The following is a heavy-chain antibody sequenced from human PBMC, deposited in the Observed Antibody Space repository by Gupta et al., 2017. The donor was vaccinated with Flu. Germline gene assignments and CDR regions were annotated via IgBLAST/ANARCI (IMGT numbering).Heavy chain of an antibody. D-gene: IGHD4-17*01. J-gene: IGHJ4*02. CDR2: IKGDASET. CDR3: ASGHYGELI. V-gene: IGHV3-7*01. CDR1: GFSFRSFW. Sequence: SGFSFRSFWTSWVRQAPGKGLEFLANIKGDASETHYMDSVRGRFIISRDNARNSLYLHMSGLKFEDTGIYYGASGHYGELIWGQGALVTVAS.